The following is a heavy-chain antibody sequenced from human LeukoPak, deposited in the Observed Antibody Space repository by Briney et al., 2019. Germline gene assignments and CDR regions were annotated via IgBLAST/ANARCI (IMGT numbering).Heavy chain of an antibody. CDR2: ISSSSSYT. V-gene: IGHV3-11*05. J-gene: IGHJ4*02. D-gene: IGHD1-26*01. CDR3: ARDSGSYFDY. Sequence: GGSLRLSCAASGFTFSDYYMSWIRQAPGKGLEWVSYISSSSSYTNYADSVKGRFTISRDNAKNSLYLQMNSLRAGDTAVYYCARDSGSYFDYWGQGTLVTVSS. CDR1: GFTFSDYY.